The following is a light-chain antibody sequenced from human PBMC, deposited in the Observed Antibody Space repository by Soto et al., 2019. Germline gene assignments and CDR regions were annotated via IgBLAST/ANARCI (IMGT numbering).Light chain of an antibody. CDR1: SANIGAGYD. CDR2: GNN. CDR3: QSYDTTLSAYVV. Sequence: QSVLTQPPSVSGAPGQRGTISCTGSSANIGAGYDVHWYQQLPGTAPKLLIYGNNNRPSGVPDRFSGSRSGTSASLSITGLQAEDEADYYCQSYDTTLSAYVVFGGGTKLTVL. V-gene: IGLV1-40*01. J-gene: IGLJ2*01.